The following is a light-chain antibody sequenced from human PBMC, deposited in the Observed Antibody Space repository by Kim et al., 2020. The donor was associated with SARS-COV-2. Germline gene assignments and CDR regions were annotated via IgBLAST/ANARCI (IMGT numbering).Light chain of an antibody. Sequence: QSVLTQSPSASGTPGQRVTISCSGSSSNIGDNTVNWYQQVPGTAPKLLIHSNTQRPSGVPDRFSGSKSGTSASLAISGLQSEDEADYYCGAWDDRLNGAVFGGGTKVTVL. CDR1: SSNIGDNT. J-gene: IGLJ3*02. V-gene: IGLV1-44*01. CDR2: SNT. CDR3: GAWDDRLNGAV.